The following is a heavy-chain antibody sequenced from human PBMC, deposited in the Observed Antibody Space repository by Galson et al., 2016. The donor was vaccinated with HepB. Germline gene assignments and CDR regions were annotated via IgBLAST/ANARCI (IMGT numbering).Heavy chain of an antibody. CDR1: GYTFSAFS. CDR3: ARGTGTTTNYYYGMDV. D-gene: IGHD1-7*01. CDR2: ISPVNGDT. V-gene: IGHV1-3*01. J-gene: IGHJ6*02. Sequence: SCKASGYTFSAFSMHWVRQAPGQRLEWMGWISPVNGDTRYSQNFQGRVTLTGDTSATTAYMELHNLRSEDTAVYFCARGTGTTTNYYYGMDVWGQGTTVTVPS.